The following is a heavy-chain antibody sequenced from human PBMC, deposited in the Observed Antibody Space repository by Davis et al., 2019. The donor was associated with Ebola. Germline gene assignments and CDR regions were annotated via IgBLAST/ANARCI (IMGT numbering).Heavy chain of an antibody. D-gene: IGHD2-15*01. CDR2: ISYDGSNK. V-gene: IGHV3-30-3*01. J-gene: IGHJ6*04. CDR1: GFTFSSYA. CDR3: ARDPPYCSGGSCYPGYYYYGMDV. Sequence: GESLKISCAASGFTFSSYAMHWVRQAPGKGLEWVAVISYDGSNKYYADSVKGRFTISRDNSKNTLYLQMNSLTAEDTAVYYCARDPPYCSGGSCYPGYYYYGMDVWGKGTTVTVSS.